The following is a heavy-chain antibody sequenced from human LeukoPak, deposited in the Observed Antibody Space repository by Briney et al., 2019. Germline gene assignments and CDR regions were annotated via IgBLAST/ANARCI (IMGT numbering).Heavy chain of an antibody. V-gene: IGHV1-2*02. J-gene: IGHJ4*02. CDR3: ARWSNSGFYY. D-gene: IGHD1-26*01. CDR1: GYTFTGYY. Sequence: GASVKVSCKASGYTFTGYYMHWVRQAPGQGLEWMGRINPNSGGTNYVEKFQGRVTMTRDTSISTAYMELSRLTSDDTAMYYCARWSNSGFYYWGQGTLVTVSS. CDR2: INPNSGGT.